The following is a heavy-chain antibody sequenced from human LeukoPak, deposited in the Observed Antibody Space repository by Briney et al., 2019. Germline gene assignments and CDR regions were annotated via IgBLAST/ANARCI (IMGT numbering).Heavy chain of an antibody. J-gene: IGHJ4*02. CDR2: INTKGET. CDR3: ATSNDAKIAPFDH. V-gene: IGHV4-4*09. Sequence: PSETLSLTCTVSGVSMSAYQWSWVRQSPEKGLEWIGCINTKGETSYNPSLKSRGTTSVDTSKSQFSLSLTSVTAADTAVYYCATSNDAKIAPFDHWGQGAPVTVSS. D-gene: IGHD2-21*01. CDR1: GVSMSAYQ.